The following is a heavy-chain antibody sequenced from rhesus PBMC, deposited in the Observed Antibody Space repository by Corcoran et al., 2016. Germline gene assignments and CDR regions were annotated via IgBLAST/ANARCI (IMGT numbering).Heavy chain of an antibody. D-gene: IGHD3-34*01. CDR1: GFTFSDYY. V-gene: IGHV3-59*01. CDR2: ISNVACSK. CDR3: ARDLRLYWGDYSPFDY. Sequence: EVQLVESGGGLAKPGGSLRLSCAASGFTFSDYYMHWVRQASGKGLEWVSRISNVACSKWDADAVKGRFTISRENANNTLYLQMNSLRAEDTAVYYCARDLRLYWGDYSPFDYWGQGVLVTVSS. J-gene: IGHJ4*01.